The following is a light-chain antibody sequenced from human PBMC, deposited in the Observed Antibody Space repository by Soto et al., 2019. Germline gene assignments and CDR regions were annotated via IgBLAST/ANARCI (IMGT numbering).Light chain of an antibody. Sequence: QSVLSQSASVSGSPGQSITISCTGTNSDVGSYNLVSWYQQHPGKAPKLMIYEVSKRPSGFSNRFSGSKSGNTASLTISGLQAEDEADYYCSSYAGSSTYVFGTGTKVTVL. J-gene: IGLJ1*01. CDR2: EVS. CDR1: NSDVGSYNL. CDR3: SSYAGSSTYV. V-gene: IGLV2-23*02.